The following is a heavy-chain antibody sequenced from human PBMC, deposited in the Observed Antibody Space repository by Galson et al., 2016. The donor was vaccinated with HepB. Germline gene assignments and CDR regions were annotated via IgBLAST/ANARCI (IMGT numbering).Heavy chain of an antibody. V-gene: IGHV5-51*01. CDR3: ARRLKYDGNGKYFDY. Sequence: QSGAEVKKPGQSLRISCKGSGYNVNTYWIGWVRQMPGKGPELMGMINPGDSDTRYSPSFQGQVTISADNSIATAYLQWSRLKASDTAMYYWARRLKYDGNGKYFDYWGQGTLVTVSS. D-gene: IGHD4-23*01. J-gene: IGHJ4*02. CDR2: INPGDSDT. CDR1: GYNVNTYW.